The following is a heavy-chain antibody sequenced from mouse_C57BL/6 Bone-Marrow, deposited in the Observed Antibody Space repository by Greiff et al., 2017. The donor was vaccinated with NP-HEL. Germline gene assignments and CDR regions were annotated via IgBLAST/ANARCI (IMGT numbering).Heavy chain of an antibody. Sequence: EVMLVESGEGLVKPGGSLKLPCAAPGFTFISYAMSWVRQTPEKRLAWVAYISSGGDYIYYADPVKGRFTISRDNARNTLYLQMSSRKSEDTAMYYCTRADYGYAMDYWGQGTSVTVSS. D-gene: IGHD1-1*01. CDR2: ISSGGDYI. V-gene: IGHV5-9-1*02. CDR3: TRADYGYAMDY. CDR1: GFTFISYA. J-gene: IGHJ4*01.